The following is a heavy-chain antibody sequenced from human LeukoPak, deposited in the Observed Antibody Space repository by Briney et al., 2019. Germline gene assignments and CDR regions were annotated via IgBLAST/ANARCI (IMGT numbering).Heavy chain of an antibody. CDR2: ISAYNGNT. D-gene: IGHD2-15*01. Sequence: ASVKVSCKASGYTFTSYGISWVRQAPGQGLEWMGWISAYNGNTNYAQKLQGRVTMTTDTSTNTAYMELRSLRSDDTAVYYCARYCSGGSCYSETAGIDYWGQGTLVTVSS. J-gene: IGHJ4*02. V-gene: IGHV1-18*01. CDR1: GYTFTSYG. CDR3: ARYCSGGSCYSETAGIDY.